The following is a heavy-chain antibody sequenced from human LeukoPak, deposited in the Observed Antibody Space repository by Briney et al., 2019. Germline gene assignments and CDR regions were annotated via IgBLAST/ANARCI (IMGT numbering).Heavy chain of an antibody. CDR2: IWYDGSNK. CDR3: ARVRPLLLSYYGMDV. D-gene: IGHD2/OR15-2a*01. V-gene: IGHV3-33*01. J-gene: IGHJ6*02. Sequence: GGSLRLSCAASGFTFRNYAMHWVRQAPGKGLEWVAYIWYDGSNKHYPDSVKGRFTISRDNSKNTVVLQMDSLRAEDTAVYYCARVRPLLLSYYGMDVWGQGTTVTVSS. CDR1: GFTFRNYA.